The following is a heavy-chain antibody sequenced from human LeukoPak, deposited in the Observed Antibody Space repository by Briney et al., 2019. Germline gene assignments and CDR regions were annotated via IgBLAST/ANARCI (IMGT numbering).Heavy chain of an antibody. CDR2: ISSSSSYI. J-gene: IGHJ6*03. Sequence: GGSLRLSCAASGFTFSSYSINWVRQAPGKGLEWVSSISSSSSYIYYADSVKGRFTISRDNAKNSLYLQMNSLRSEDTAVYYCARGYWSSSWSSYYYMDVWGKGTTVTISS. D-gene: IGHD6-13*01. V-gene: IGHV3-21*04. CDR3: ARGYWSSSWSSYYYMDV. CDR1: GFTFSSYS.